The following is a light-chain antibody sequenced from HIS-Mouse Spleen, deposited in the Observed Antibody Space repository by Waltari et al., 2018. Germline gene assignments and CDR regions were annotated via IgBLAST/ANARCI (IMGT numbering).Light chain of an antibody. CDR3: YSTDSSGNHRV. CDR2: EDS. V-gene: IGLV3-10*01. J-gene: IGLJ2*01. CDR1: ALPKKY. Sequence: SYELTQPPSVSVSPGQTARITCSGDALPKKYPYWYQQKSGQAPVLVTYEDSKRPSGLPERFSGSSSGTMATLTISGAQVEDEADYYCYSTDSSGNHRVFGGGTKLTVL.